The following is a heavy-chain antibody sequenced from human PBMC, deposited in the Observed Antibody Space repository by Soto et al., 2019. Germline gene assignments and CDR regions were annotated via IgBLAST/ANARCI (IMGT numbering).Heavy chain of an antibody. CDR1: GFAFSSHG. CDR3: AKLRVLEWEVQESAY. J-gene: IGHJ4*02. D-gene: IGHD3-3*01. Sequence: QVHLVESGGGVVQPGRSLRLSCAACGFAFSSHGMHWVRQAPGKGLEWVAVIPYDGSHQYYADSVKGRFSISRDNSKNTLYLQMNSLRAEDTAVYYCAKLRVLEWEVQESAYWGQGTLVSVSS. CDR2: IPYDGSHQ. V-gene: IGHV3-30*18.